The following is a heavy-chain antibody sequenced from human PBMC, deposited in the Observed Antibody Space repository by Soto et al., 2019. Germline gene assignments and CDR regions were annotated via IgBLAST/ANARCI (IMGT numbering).Heavy chain of an antibody. CDR1: GFSFSDYY. D-gene: IGHD3-3*01. Sequence: EEQLVESGGGLVQPGGSLTLSCAASGFSFSDYYMEWVRQAPGKGLEWVARSRNKVKSYTTDYAASVKGRFTISRDLSMNSLYLEMNNLKTEDTAVCYCSKLEGGWGQGTLVTVSS. CDR2: SRNKVKSYTT. V-gene: IGHV3-72*01. J-gene: IGHJ4*02. CDR3: SKLEGG.